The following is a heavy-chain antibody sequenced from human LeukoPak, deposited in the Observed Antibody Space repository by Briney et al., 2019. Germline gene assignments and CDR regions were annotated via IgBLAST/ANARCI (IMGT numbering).Heavy chain of an antibody. CDR2: ISSSSSYI. V-gene: IGHV3-21*01. CDR1: GFTFSSYS. D-gene: IGHD6-13*01. J-gene: IGHJ4*02. CDR3: ARDLDSRFDY. Sequence: GGSLRLSCAASGFTFSSYSMNWVRQAPGKGLEWVSSISSSSSYIHYADSVKGRFTISRDNAKNSLYLQMNSLRAEDTAVYYCARDLDSRFDYWGQGTLVTVSS.